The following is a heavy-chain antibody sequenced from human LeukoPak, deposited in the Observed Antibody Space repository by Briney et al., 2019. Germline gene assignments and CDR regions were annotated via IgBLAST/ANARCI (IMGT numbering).Heavy chain of an antibody. D-gene: IGHD4-17*01. CDR1: GYSFTSYW. CDR2: IDPSDSYT. V-gene: IGHV5-10-1*01. J-gene: IGHJ6*04. CDR3: ARRALYDYGDYVSSHYGMDV. Sequence: GESLRISCKGSGYSFTSYWISWVRQMPGKGLEWMGRIDPSDSYTNYSPSFQGHATISADKSISTAYLQWSSLKASDTAMYYCARRALYDYGDYVSSHYGMDVWGKGTTATVSS.